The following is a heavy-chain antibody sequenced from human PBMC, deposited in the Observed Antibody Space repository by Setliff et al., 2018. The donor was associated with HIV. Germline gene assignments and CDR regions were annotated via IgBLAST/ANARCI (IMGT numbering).Heavy chain of an antibody. CDR3: ARELSAGYYYDSSGGALDY. D-gene: IGHD3-22*01. CDR1: GFTFSNYG. Sequence: GGSLRLSCAASGFTFSNYGMHWVRQAPGKGLEWVAVIWYDGSNQYYGDSVKGRFTISRDNSKNTLYLQMNSLRAEDTAVYYCARELSAGYYYDSSGGALDYWGQGTLVTVSS. CDR2: IWYDGSNQ. V-gene: IGHV3-33*01. J-gene: IGHJ4*02.